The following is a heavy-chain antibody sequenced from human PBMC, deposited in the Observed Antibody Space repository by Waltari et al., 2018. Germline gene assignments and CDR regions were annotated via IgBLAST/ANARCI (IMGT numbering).Heavy chain of an antibody. CDR2: IKSKTDGGTT. D-gene: IGHD2-2*01. J-gene: IGHJ3*02. CDR1: GFTFGNAW. V-gene: IGHV3-15*01. Sequence: EVQLVESGGGLVKPGGSLRLSCAASGFTFGNAWMSWVRQAPGKGLEWVGRIKSKTDGGTTDYAAPVKGRFTISRDDSKNTLYLQMNSLKTEDTAVYYCTTDLGNCSSTSCYEKDAFDIWGQGTMVTVSS. CDR3: TTDLGNCSSTSCYEKDAFDI.